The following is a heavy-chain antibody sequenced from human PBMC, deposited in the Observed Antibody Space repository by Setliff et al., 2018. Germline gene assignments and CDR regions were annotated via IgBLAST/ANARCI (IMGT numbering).Heavy chain of an antibody. CDR1: GFTFSSYK. CDR2: ISYSGTP. CDR3: VRPGGTTVVARHFDY. D-gene: IGHD2-15*01. Sequence: PGGSLRLSCAASGFTFSSYKMHWIRQAPGSGLEWIGSISYSGTPYYNASVESRVTISIDTSRNQFSLELRSVTVADTATYYCVRPGGTTVVARHFDYWGSGILVTVPQ. V-gene: IGHV4-39*01. J-gene: IGHJ4*01.